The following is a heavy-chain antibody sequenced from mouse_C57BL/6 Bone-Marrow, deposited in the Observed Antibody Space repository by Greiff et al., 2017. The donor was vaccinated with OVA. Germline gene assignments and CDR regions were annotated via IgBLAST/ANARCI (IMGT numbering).Heavy chain of an antibody. CDR1: GFTFSSYA. CDR3: TRGGYYYGSSYFHFDY. J-gene: IGHJ2*01. V-gene: IGHV5-9-1*02. CDR2: ISSGGDYI. Sequence: EVQLVESGEGLVKPGGSLKLSCAASGFTFSSYAMSWVRQTPEKRLEWVAYISSGGDYIYYADTVKGRFTISRDHARNTLYLQMSSMKSEDTAMYYCTRGGYYYGSSYFHFDYWGQGTTLTVSS. D-gene: IGHD1-1*01.